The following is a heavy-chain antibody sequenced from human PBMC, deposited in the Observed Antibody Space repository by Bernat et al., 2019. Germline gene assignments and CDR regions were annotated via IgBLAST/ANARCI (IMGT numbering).Heavy chain of an antibody. CDR3: ARGPLGVATIFHYYYYMDV. Sequence: QVQLVESGGGVVQPGRSLRLSCAASGFTFSSYGMHWVRQAPGKGLEWVAVISYDGSNKYYADSVKGRFTISRDNSKNTLYLQMNSLRAEDTAVYYCARGPLGVATIFHYYYYMDVWGKGTTVTVSS. CDR1: GFTFSSYG. J-gene: IGHJ6*03. D-gene: IGHD5-12*01. V-gene: IGHV3-30*03. CDR2: ISYDGSNK.